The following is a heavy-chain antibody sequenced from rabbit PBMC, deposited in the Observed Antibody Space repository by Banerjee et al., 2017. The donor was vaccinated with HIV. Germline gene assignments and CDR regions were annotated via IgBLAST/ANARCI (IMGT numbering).Heavy chain of an antibody. CDR3: ARDLVAVIGWNFNL. CDR1: EFSFSYSYW. V-gene: IGHV1S45*01. CDR2: IYVGSGGGT. D-gene: IGHD1-1*01. Sequence: QEQLEESGGDLVKPEGSLTLTCTASEFSFSYSYWICWVRQAPGKGLEWIACIYVGSGGGTKYASWAKGRFIMSRTSSTTVTLQMTSLTAADTATYFCARDLVAVIGWNFNLWGPGTLVTVS. J-gene: IGHJ4*01.